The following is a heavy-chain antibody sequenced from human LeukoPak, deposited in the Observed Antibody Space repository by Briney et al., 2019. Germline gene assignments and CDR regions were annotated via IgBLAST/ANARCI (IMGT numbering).Heavy chain of an antibody. D-gene: IGHD3-22*01. J-gene: IGHJ4*02. CDR2: MNPNSGNT. CDR3: AREGVIGYYDSSGSREFDY. CDR1: GYTFTSYD. Sequence: GASVKVSRKASGYTFTSYDINWVRQATGQGLEWMGWMNPNSGNTGYAQKFQGRVTMTRNTSISTAYMELSSLRSEVTAVYYCAREGVIGYYDSSGSREFDYWGQGTLVTVSS. V-gene: IGHV1-8*01.